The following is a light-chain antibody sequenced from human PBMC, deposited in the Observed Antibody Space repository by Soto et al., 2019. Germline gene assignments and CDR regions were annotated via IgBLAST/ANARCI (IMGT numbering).Light chain of an antibody. V-gene: IGLV2-14*01. CDR1: IGDIGSYNR. CDR3: SSYTNINTRACV. Sequence: QSVLTQPASVSGSPGQSITISCTGTIGDIGSYNRVSWYQQHPGKAPKLIIYEVTDRPSGVSNRFSGSKSGNTASLTISGLQAEDEAEYYCSSYTNINTRACVFGTGTKV. CDR2: EVT. J-gene: IGLJ1*01.